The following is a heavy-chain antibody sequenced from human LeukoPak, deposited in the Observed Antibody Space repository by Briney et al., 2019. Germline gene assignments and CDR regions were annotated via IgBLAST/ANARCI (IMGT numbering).Heavy chain of an antibody. D-gene: IGHD3-10*01. V-gene: IGHV4-39*07. J-gene: IGHJ4*02. CDR3: ARGVDYYGV. Sequence: PSETLSLTCTVSGGSISSSSYYWGWVRQPPGGGLEWIGSIYYSGTTYYNPSLKSRVTISVDTSKNQFSLRLTSMTAADTAVYYCARGVDYYGVWGQGTLVTVSS. CDR1: GGSISSSSYY. CDR2: IYYSGTT.